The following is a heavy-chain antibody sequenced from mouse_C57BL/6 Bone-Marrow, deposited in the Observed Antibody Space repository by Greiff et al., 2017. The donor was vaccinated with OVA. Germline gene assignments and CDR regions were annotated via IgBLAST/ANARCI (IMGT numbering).Heavy chain of an antibody. CDR3: ASLDGYHWFAY. J-gene: IGHJ3*01. V-gene: IGHV2-9-1*01. CDR1: GFSLTSYA. CDR2: IWTGGGT. Sequence: VKLQESGPGLVAPSQSLSITCTVSGFSLTSYAISWVRQPPGKGLEWLGEIWTGGGTHYNSALKSRLSISKDNSKSQFFFKMTSLQTDDTASYYCASLDGYHWFAYWGQGTLVTVSA. D-gene: IGHD2-3*01.